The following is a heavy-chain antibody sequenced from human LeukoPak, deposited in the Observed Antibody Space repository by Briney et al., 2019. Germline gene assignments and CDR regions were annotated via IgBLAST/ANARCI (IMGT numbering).Heavy chain of an antibody. CDR2: IYYSGST. Sequence: SETLSLTCTVSGGSISSSSYYWGWIRQPPGKGLEWIGSIYYSGSTHYNPSLKSRVTISVDTSKNQFSLKLSSVTAADTAVYYCARLWGDGSIWYPPGYWGQGALVTVSS. D-gene: IGHD6-13*01. V-gene: IGHV4-39*01. J-gene: IGHJ4*02. CDR1: GGSISSSSYY. CDR3: ARLWGDGSIWYPPGY.